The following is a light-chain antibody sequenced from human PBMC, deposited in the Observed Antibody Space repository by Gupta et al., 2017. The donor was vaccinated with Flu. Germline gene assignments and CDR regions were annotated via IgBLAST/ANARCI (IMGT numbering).Light chain of an antibody. Sequence: QSVLTLPPSVSGTPGLGVTISCSVSSSNIGSNYVYWYQQHPGAAPKLLIYRNNPRPSGVPDGFSGTKSGTSASLAISGLRAEDEADYYCAAWDASMSGPVFGGGTKLTVL. V-gene: IGLV1-47*01. CDR3: AAWDASMSGPV. CDR1: SSNIGSNY. J-gene: IGLJ3*02. CDR2: RNN.